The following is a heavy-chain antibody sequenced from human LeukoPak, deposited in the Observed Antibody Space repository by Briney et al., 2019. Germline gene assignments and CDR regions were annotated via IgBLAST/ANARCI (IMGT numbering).Heavy chain of an antibody. Sequence: GGSLRLSCAASGFTFSSYSMNRVRQAPGKGLEWVSSISSSGSYIFYADSVKGRFTISRDNAKNSLYLQMNSLRAEDTAVYYCAREYSDYAPDYWGQGTLVTVSS. CDR1: GFTFSSYS. CDR3: AREYSDYAPDY. CDR2: ISSSGSYI. D-gene: IGHD5-12*01. V-gene: IGHV3-21*01. J-gene: IGHJ4*02.